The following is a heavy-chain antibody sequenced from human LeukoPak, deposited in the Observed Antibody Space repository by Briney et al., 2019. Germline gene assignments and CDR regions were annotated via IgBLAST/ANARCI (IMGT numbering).Heavy chain of an antibody. Sequence: SETLSLTCAVYGGSFSGYYWSWIRQPPGKGLEWIWEINHSGSTNYNPSLKSRVTISVDTSKNQFSLKLSSVTAADTAVYYCARGPGCSGGSCYPRYYYYGMDVWGKGTTVTVYS. J-gene: IGHJ6*04. D-gene: IGHD2-15*01. V-gene: IGHV4-34*01. CDR3: ARGPGCSGGSCYPRYYYYGMDV. CDR2: INHSGST. CDR1: GGSFSGYY.